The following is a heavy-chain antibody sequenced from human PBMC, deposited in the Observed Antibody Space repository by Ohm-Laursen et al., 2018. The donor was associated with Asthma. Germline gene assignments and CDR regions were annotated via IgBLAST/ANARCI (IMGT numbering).Heavy chain of an antibody. CDR2: ISSTSTII. J-gene: IGHJ4*02. V-gene: IGHV3-48*01. D-gene: IGHD2-15*01. CDR1: GFTFSTYT. Sequence: SLRLSCTASGFTFSTYTMHWVRQAPGKGLEWVSYISSTSTIIYYTESVKGRFTISRDNAKNSVYLQMNSLRPEDTAVYYCAKGGSGGSFDSWGQGTLVTVSS. CDR3: AKGGSGGSFDS.